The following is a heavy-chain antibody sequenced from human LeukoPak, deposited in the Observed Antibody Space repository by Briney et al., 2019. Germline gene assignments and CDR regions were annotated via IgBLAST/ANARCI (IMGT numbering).Heavy chain of an antibody. V-gene: IGHV3-23*01. D-gene: IGHD2-2*01. Sequence: GGSLRLSCAASGFTFSSYAMSWLRQAPGKGLEWVSSISGSYGTTYYADSVKGRFTISRDNSKNTLYLQMNSLRAEETALYYCAKGNIAELPAAPYYWGQGTLVTVSS. CDR2: ISGSYGTT. CDR1: GFTFSSYA. CDR3: AKGNIAELPAAPYY. J-gene: IGHJ4*02.